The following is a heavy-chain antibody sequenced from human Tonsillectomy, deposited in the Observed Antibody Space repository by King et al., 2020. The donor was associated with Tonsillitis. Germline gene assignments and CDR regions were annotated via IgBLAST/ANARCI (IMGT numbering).Heavy chain of an antibody. V-gene: IGHV4-39*01. Sequence: QLQESGPGLVKPSETLSLTCTVSGGSISSSSYYWGWIRQPPGKGLEWIGSIYYSGSTYYNPSLKSRVTISVDTSKNQFSLKLSSVTAADTAVYYCARRYCSGVSCRRTLPCDPRALDWFDPWGQGTLVTVSS. CDR1: GGSISSSSYY. D-gene: IGHD2-15*01. CDR2: IYYSGST. CDR3: ARRYCSGVSCRRTLPCDPRALDWFDP. J-gene: IGHJ5*02.